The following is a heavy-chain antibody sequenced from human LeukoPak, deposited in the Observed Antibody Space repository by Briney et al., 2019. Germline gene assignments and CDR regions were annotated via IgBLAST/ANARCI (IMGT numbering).Heavy chain of an antibody. CDR2: IYTSGST. CDR1: GGSIISYY. V-gene: IGHV4-4*07. D-gene: IGHD3-3*01. CDR3: AGVSRFLEWPDY. J-gene: IGHJ4*02. Sequence: SETLSPTCTVSGGSIISYYWSWIRQPAGKGLEWIGRIYTSGSTNYNPSLKSRVTMSIDTSKNQFSLKLTSVTAADTAVYYCAGVSRFLEWPDYRGQGTLVTVSS.